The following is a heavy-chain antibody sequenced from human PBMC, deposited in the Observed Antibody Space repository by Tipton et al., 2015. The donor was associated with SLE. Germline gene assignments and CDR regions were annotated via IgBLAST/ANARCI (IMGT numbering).Heavy chain of an antibody. CDR2: IDSDGTIT. Sequence: SLRLSCAASGFAFRTYWRHWVRQAPGKGLMWVSRIDSDGTITNYADTVKGRFTISRDNAKDTLYLQMNSLRAEDTAVYYCARIHYYGSGSRDYWGQGTLVTVSS. CDR1: GFAFRTYW. CDR3: ARIHYYGSGSRDY. V-gene: IGHV3-74*01. D-gene: IGHD3-10*01. J-gene: IGHJ4*02.